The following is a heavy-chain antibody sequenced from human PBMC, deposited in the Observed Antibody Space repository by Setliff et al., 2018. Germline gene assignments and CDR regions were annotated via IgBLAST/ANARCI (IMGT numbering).Heavy chain of an antibody. CDR1: GGSISSSSYY. D-gene: IGHD3-22*01. J-gene: IGHJ4*02. CDR2: IYYSGST. Sequence: SEPLSLTCTVSGGSISSSSYYWGWIRQPPGKGLEWIGSIYYSGSTYYNPSLKSRVTISVDTSKNQFSLKLSSVTAADTAVYYCASVVEDYYDSSGYFLPSYYFDYWGQGTLVTVSS. V-gene: IGHV4-39*07. CDR3: ASVVEDYYDSSGYFLPSYYFDY.